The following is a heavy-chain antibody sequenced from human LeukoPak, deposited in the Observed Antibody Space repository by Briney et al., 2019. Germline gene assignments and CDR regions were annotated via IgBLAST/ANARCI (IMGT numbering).Heavy chain of an antibody. CDR2: ISDSGGRT. CDR1: GITLSNYG. V-gene: IGHV3-23*01. D-gene: IGHD6-25*01. CDR3: AKGPTARVYY. Sequence: GGSLRLSCAVSGITLSNYGMSWVRQAPGKGLEWVAGISDSGGRTNYADSVKGRFTISRDNSKNTLYLQMNSLRAEDTAVYYRAKGPTARVYYWGQGTLVTVSS. J-gene: IGHJ4*02.